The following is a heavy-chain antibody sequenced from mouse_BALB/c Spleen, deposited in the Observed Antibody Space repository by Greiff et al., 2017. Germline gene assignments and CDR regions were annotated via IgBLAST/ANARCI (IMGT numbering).Heavy chain of an antibody. V-gene: IGHV1-55*01. CDR3: ARGFLTTD. J-gene: IGHJ2*01. D-gene: IGHD1-2*01. Sequence: QVQLQQPGAELVKPGTSVKLSCKASGYNFTSYWINWVKLRPGQGLEWIGDIYPGSGSTNYNEKFKSKATLTVDTSSSTAYMQLSSLASEDSALYYCARGFLTTDWGQGTTLTVSS. CDR2: IYPGSGST. CDR1: GYNFTSYW.